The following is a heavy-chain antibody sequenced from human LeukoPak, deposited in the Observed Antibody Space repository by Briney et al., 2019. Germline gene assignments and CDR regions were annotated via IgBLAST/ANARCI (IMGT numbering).Heavy chain of an antibody. Sequence: GESLKISCKGSGYGSGYSFTSHWIAWVRQMPGKGLEWMGIIYPRDSNTIYSPSFQGQVTISVDTSINTAYLQWISLKASDTAMYYSARHPIAAGGAYNWFDPWGQGTLVTVSS. D-gene: IGHD6-13*01. CDR1: GYSFTSHW. CDR2: IYPRDSNT. J-gene: IGHJ5*02. V-gene: IGHV5-51*01. CDR3: ARHPIAAGGAYNWFDP.